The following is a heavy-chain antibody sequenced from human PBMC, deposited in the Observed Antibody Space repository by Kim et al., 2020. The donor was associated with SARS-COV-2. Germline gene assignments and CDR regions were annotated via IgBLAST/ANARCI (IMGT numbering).Heavy chain of an antibody. Sequence: SVKVSCKASGGTFSSYAISWVRQAPGQGLEWMGGIIPIFGTANYAQKFQGRVTITADESTSTAYMELSSLRSEDTAVYYCARALLGVVKTSHYYYYYYGMDVWGQGTTVTVSS. CDR2: IIPIFGTA. V-gene: IGHV1-69*13. J-gene: IGHJ6*02. D-gene: IGHD3-3*01. CDR3: ARALLGVVKTSHYYYYYYGMDV. CDR1: GGTFSSYA.